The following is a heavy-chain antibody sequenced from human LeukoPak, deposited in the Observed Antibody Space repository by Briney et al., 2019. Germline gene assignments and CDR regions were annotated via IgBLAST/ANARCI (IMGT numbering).Heavy chain of an antibody. D-gene: IGHD2-15*01. CDR1: GNTFTSYY. CDR2: INPSGGST. Sequence: ASVKVSCKASGNTFTSYYMHWVRQAPGQGLEWMGIINPSGGSTSYAQKFQGRVTMTRDTSTSTVYMELSSLRSEDTAVYYCASSGRYCSGGSCKNSYYFDYWGQGTLVTVSS. J-gene: IGHJ4*02. V-gene: IGHV1-46*01. CDR3: ASSGRYCSGGSCKNSYYFDY.